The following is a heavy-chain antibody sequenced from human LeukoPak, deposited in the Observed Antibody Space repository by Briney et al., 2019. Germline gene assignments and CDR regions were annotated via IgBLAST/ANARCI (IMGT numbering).Heavy chain of an antibody. CDR1: GGSISSSHYY. J-gene: IGHJ4*02. D-gene: IGHD3-22*01. V-gene: IGHV4-39*07. CDR2: IYYSGST. Sequence: SETLSLTCSVSGGSISSSHYYWGFIRQPPGKGLEWFGRIYYSGSTYYNPSLRSRVIISVDTSKNQFSLKLSSATAADTAVYFCAILPATDTYYYNNRGYYRPGVHWGQGTLVTVSS. CDR3: AILPATDTYYYNNRGYYRPGVH.